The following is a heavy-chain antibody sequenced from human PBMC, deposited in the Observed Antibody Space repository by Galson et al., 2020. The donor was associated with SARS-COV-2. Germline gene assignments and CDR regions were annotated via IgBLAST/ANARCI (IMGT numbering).Heavy chain of an antibody. Sequence: SETLSLTCTVSGGSISSSSYYWGWIRQPPGEGLEWIGSIYYSESNYYNPSLTSRVTMSVDTSKNQFSLKLSSVTAADTAVYYCARQILTGYYLFYYFDYWGQGTLVTVSS. CDR3: ARQILTGYYLFYYFDY. D-gene: IGHD3-9*01. V-gene: IGHV4-39*01. CDR1: GGSISSSSYY. CDR2: IYYSESN. J-gene: IGHJ4*02.